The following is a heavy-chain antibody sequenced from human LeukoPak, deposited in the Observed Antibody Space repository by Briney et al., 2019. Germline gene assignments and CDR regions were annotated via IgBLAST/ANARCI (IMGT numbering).Heavy chain of an antibody. D-gene: IGHD4-17*01. CDR3: ASLSVTRQKRWTFDI. V-gene: IGHV4-59*01. CDR2: IYYSEST. CDR1: GGSISSYY. Sequence: ASETLSLTCTVSGGSISSYYWSWIRQPPGKGLEWIGYIYYSESTNYNPSLKSRVTISVDTSKNQFSLKLSSVTAADTAVYYCASLSVTRQKRWTFDIWGQGTMVTVSS. J-gene: IGHJ3*02.